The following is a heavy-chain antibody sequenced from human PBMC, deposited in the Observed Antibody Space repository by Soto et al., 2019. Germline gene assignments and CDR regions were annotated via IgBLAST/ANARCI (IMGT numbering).Heavy chain of an antibody. D-gene: IGHD6-19*01. CDR3: ARDPIKYSSGWYYFDY. V-gene: IGHV1-18*01. Sequence: VKVSCKASGYTFTSYGISWVRQAPGQGLEWMGWISAYNGNTNYAQKLQGRVTMTTDTSTSTAYMELRSLRSDDTAVYYCARDPIKYSSGWYYFDYWGQGTLVTVSS. J-gene: IGHJ4*02. CDR2: ISAYNGNT. CDR1: GYTFTSYG.